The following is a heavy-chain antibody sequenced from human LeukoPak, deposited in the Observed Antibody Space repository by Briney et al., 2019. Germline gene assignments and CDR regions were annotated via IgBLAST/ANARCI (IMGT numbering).Heavy chain of an antibody. D-gene: IGHD3-10*02. V-gene: IGHV3-30*02. CDR1: GFTFSGSA. Sequence: RGSLRLSCAASGFTFSGSALHWVRQAPGMGLEWVTFIRYDGSHKYYVDSVRGRFSISRDNSKNTVSLQMNSLRAEDTAVYYCAELGITMIGGVWGKGTTVTISS. CDR2: IRYDGSHK. CDR3: AELGITMIGGV. J-gene: IGHJ6*04.